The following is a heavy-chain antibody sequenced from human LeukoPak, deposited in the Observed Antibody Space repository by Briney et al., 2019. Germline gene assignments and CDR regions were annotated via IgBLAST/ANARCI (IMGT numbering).Heavy chain of an antibody. CDR2: FDPEYGET. CDR3: APLDFWVPST. CDR1: GYTLNELS. D-gene: IGHD3-3*01. J-gene: IGHJ5*02. V-gene: IGHV1-24*01. Sequence: ASVNVSCKVSGYTLNELSIHWVRQAAGKGLEWMGGFDPEYGETVYAQKFQGRVTMAEDTSTDTACMELSSLRSEDTAVYYCAPLDFWVPSTWGQGTLVTVSS.